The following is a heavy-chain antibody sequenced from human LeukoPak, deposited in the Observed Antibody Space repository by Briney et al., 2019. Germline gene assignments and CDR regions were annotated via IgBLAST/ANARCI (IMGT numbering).Heavy chain of an antibody. V-gene: IGHV3-30*02. CDR3: AKSGYDFGGWFDP. CDR1: GFTFSSYG. D-gene: IGHD5-12*01. Sequence: GGSLRLSCAASGFTFSSYGLHWVRQAPGKGLEWVAFIRYDGSNKYYADSVKGRFTISRDNSKNSLYLQMNSLRAEDTAVYYCAKSGYDFGGWFDPWGQGTLVTVSS. J-gene: IGHJ5*02. CDR2: IRYDGSNK.